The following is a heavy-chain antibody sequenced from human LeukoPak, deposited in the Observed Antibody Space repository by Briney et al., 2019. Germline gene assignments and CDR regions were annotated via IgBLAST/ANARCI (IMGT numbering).Heavy chain of an antibody. D-gene: IGHD3-22*01. CDR2: IDPSGGST. V-gene: IGHV1-46*01. Sequence: ASVKVSCKASGYTFTSYYMHWVRQAPGQGLEWMGIIDPSGGSTSYAQKFQGRVTMTRDTSTSTVYMELSSLRSEDTAVYYCARGFAAYDTSDYAFSYYWGQGTLVTVSS. CDR3: ARGFAAYDTSDYAFSYY. J-gene: IGHJ4*02. CDR1: GYTFTSYY.